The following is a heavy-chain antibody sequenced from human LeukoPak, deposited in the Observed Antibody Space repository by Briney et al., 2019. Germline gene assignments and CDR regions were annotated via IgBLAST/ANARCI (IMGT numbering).Heavy chain of an antibody. D-gene: IGHD3-10*01. Sequence: SETLSLTCAVYGGSFSGYYWSWIRQTPGKGLEWIGEIIHSGSTNYSPSLKSRVTISLDAAKSQFSLRLTSVTAADTAVYYCAWGVRGSSYYYMDVWGKGTTVTVSS. J-gene: IGHJ6*03. CDR2: IIHSGST. CDR3: AWGVRGSSYYYMDV. CDR1: GGSFSGYY. V-gene: IGHV4-34*12.